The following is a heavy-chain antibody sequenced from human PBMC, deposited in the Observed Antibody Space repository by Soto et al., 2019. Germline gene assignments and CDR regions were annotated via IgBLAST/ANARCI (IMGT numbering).Heavy chain of an antibody. Sequence: EVQLVESGGDLVQPGRSLRLSCTASGFIFEDYGMHWVRQVPGKGLEWVSGISWNSVGIGYADSVKGRFTISRDNAKKSLYLQMNSLRGEDTAVYYCAKATGDYGLPYFDYWGQGTLVTVSS. J-gene: IGHJ4*02. V-gene: IGHV3-9*01. CDR3: AKATGDYGLPYFDY. CDR2: ISWNSVGI. CDR1: GFIFEDYG. D-gene: IGHD4-17*01.